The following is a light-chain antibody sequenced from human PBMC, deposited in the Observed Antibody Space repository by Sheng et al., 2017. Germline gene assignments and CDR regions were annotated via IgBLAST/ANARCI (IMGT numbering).Light chain of an antibody. CDR3: MQALQTPRT. J-gene: IGKJ1*01. V-gene: IGKV2-28*01. CDR2: LGS. CDR1: QSLLHSNGYNY. Sequence: DIVMTQSPLSLPVTPGEPASISCRSSQSLLHSNGYNYLDWYLQKPGQSPQLLIYLGSNRASGVPDRFSGSGSGTDFTLKISRVEAEDVGVYYCMQALQTPRTFAKGPKVE.